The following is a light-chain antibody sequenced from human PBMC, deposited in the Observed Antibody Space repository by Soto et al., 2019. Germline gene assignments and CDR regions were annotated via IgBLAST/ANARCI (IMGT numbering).Light chain of an antibody. V-gene: IGKV3-20*01. J-gene: IGKJ1*01. CDR1: QSVSSSS. CDR3: KQYSGSDPT. Sequence: EIVLTHSPGTLSLSPGERATLSCRASQSVSSSSLAWYQQTRGQAPRLLIHDASSSATGIPDRFSGSGSAKNFTLKIGGLEPEDLSVYYSKQYSGSDPTFGKGTKVDIK. CDR2: DAS.